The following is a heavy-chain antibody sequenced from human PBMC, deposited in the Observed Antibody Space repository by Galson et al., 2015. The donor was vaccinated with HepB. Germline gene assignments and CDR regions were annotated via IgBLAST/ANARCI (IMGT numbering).Heavy chain of an antibody. CDR3: TRENSSGWYSATLLFDY. J-gene: IGHJ4*02. CDR2: IRSKAYGGTT. Sequence: SLRLSCAASGFTFGDYAMSWFRQAPGKGLEWVGFIRSKAYGGTTEYAASVKGRFTISRDDSKSIAYLQMNSLKTEDTAVYYCTRENSSGWYSATLLFDYWGQGTLVTVSS. V-gene: IGHV3-49*03. D-gene: IGHD6-19*01. CDR1: GFTFGDYA.